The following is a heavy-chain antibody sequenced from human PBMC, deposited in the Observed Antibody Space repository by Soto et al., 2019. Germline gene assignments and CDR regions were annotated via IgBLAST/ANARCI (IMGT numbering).Heavy chain of an antibody. D-gene: IGHD2-8*01. CDR1: GGSISSGGYS. CDR2: IYHSGST. J-gene: IGHJ4*02. Sequence: PSETLSLTCAVSGGSISSGGYSWSWIRQPPGKGLEWIGYIYHSGSTYYNPSLKSRVTISVDRSKNQFSLKLSSVTAADTAVYYCAGRYGMAWDYCGQGTLVTVSS. CDR3: AGRYGMAWDY. V-gene: IGHV4-30-2*01.